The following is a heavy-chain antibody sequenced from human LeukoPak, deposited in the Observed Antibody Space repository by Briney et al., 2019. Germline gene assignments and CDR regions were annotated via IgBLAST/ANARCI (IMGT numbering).Heavy chain of an antibody. V-gene: IGHV3-30*04. D-gene: IGHD2-2*01. J-gene: IGHJ4*02. CDR2: ISYDGSNK. CDR3: AREWCSSTSCCFDY. Sequence: GGSLRLSCAASGFTFSSYAMHWVCQAPGKGLEWVAVISYDGSNKYYADSVKGRFTISRDNSKNTLYLQMNSLRAEDTAVYCCAREWCSSTSCCFDYWGQGTLVTVSS. CDR1: GFTFSSYA.